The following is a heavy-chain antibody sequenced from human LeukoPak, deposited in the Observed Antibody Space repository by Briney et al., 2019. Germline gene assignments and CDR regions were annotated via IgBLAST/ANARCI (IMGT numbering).Heavy chain of an antibody. J-gene: IGHJ4*02. D-gene: IGHD3-10*01. CDR3: ASLAVDGSGRQKYFDY. CDR1: GGSISIYS. Sequence: PSETLPLTCTVSGGSISIYSWTWIRHPPGKGLEGIGYIYYSGSTNYNPSLKSRVTISVATSKNQFSLKLSSVTAADTAVYYCASLAVDGSGRQKYFDYWGQGTLVTVSS. CDR2: IYYSGST. V-gene: IGHV4-59*08.